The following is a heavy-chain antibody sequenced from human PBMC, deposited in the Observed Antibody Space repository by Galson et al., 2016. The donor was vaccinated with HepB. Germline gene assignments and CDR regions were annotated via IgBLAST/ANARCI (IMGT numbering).Heavy chain of an antibody. CDR1: GYTFTHYY. V-gene: IGHV1-46*01. D-gene: IGHD6-13*01. J-gene: IGHJ6*02. Sequence: SVKVSCKASGYTFTHYYIHWVRQAPGQGLEWMGIINPSGGNTTYAQKFQGRVTMTRDTSTSTVYMELSSLRSDDTAVYYCARDDDGGSSWYYYYYAMDVWGQGTTVTVSS. CDR2: INPSGGNT. CDR3: ARDDDGGSSWYYYYYAMDV.